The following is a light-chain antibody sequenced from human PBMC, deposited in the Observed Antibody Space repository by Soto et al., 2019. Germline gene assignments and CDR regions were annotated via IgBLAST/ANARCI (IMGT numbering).Light chain of an antibody. V-gene: IGLV2-14*01. Sequence: QSALTQPASVSGSPGQSITISCTGTSSDIGVYNYVSWYQQHPGKAPKLMIYDVRDRPSGVSNRFSGSKSGNTASLTISGLPAEDEADYYCSSYTTSTTVLFGGGTKLTVL. CDR3: SSYTTSTTVL. CDR2: DVR. J-gene: IGLJ2*01. CDR1: SSDIGVYNY.